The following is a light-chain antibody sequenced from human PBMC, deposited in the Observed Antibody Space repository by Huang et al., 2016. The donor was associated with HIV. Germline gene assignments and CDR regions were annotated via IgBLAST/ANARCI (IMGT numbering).Light chain of an antibody. V-gene: IGKV1-39*01. CDR2: AAS. J-gene: IGKJ2*01. CDR3: QQSYTTPRT. CDR1: QSIGTY. Sequence: DIQMTQSPSSLSASVGDRVTVTCRASQSIGTYLNWYQQTPGKPPKALIYAASSFQGGVPSRFSGSGSGTDFTLTISSLQPEDFATYYCQQSYTTPRTFGQGTTLEIK.